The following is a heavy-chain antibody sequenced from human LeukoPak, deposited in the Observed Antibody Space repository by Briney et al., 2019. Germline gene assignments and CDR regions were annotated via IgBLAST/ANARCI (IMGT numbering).Heavy chain of an antibody. J-gene: IGHJ5*02. CDR2: IYYSGST. CDR1: GGSISSYY. CDR3: ARSGYCSSTSCYNGVWFDP. V-gene: IGHV4-59*12. Sequence: SETLSLTCTVSGGSISSYYWSWIRQPPGKGLEWIGYIYYSGSTNYNPSLKSRVTISVDTSKNQFSLKLSSVTAVDTAVYYCARSGYCSSTSCYNGVWFDPWGQGTLVTVSS. D-gene: IGHD2-2*02.